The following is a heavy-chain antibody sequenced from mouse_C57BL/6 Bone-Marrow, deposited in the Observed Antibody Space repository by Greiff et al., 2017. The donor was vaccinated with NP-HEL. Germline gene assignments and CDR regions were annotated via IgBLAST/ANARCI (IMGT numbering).Heavy chain of an antibody. V-gene: IGHV1-69*01. J-gene: IGHJ3*01. D-gene: IGHD1-1*01. CDR2: IDPSDSYT. CDR1: GYTFTSYW. CDR3: ARGDYYGVEGFAY. Sequence: QVQLKQPGAELVMPGASVKLSCKASGYTFTSYWMHWVMQRPGQGLEWIGEIDPSDSYTNYNQKFKGKSTLTVDKSSSTAYMQLSSLTSEDSAVYYCARGDYYGVEGFAYWGQGTLVTVSA.